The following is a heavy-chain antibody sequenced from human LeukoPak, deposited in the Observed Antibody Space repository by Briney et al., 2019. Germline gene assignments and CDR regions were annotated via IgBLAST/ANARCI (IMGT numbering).Heavy chain of an antibody. D-gene: IGHD3-22*01. CDR2: IYTSGST. CDR1: GGSISSGSYY. V-gene: IGHV4-61*02. J-gene: IGHJ4*02. CDR3: ARGLRVTMIVVVFDY. Sequence: SQTLSLTCTVSGGSISSGSYYWSWIRQPAGKGLEWIGRIYTSGSTNYNPSLKSRVTISVDTSKNQFSLKLSSVTAADTAVYYCARGLRVTMIVVVFDYWGQGTLVTVSS.